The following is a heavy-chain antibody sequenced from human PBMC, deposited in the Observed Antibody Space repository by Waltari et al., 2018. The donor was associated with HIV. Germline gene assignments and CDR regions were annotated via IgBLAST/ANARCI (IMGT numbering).Heavy chain of an antibody. CDR2: ISSSSIYI. Sequence: EVQLVESGGGLVKPGGSLSLSCAASGFTFRSYRMNWVRQAPGKGLEWVSSISSSSIYISYADSVKGRFTISRDNAKNSLYLQMNSLRAEDTAVYYCARQDSSGGNYYYGMDVWGQGTTVTVSS. J-gene: IGHJ6*02. V-gene: IGHV3-21*01. CDR1: GFTFRSYR. CDR3: ARQDSSGGNYYYGMDV. D-gene: IGHD3-22*01.